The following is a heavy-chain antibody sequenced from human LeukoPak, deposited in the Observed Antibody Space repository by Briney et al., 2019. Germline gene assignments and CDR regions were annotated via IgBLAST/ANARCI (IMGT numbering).Heavy chain of an antibody. Sequence: GGSLRLSCAVSGFTFSSFAMGWVRQAPGKGLEWVSAISGSGGNTYYADFVKGRFTISRDNSENMLYLQMNSLRAEDTAVFYCAKIPHPNYYFDYWGQGTLVTVSS. D-gene: IGHD4/OR15-4a*01. CDR2: ISGSGGNT. J-gene: IGHJ4*02. CDR3: AKIPHPNYYFDY. V-gene: IGHV3-23*01. CDR1: GFTFSSFA.